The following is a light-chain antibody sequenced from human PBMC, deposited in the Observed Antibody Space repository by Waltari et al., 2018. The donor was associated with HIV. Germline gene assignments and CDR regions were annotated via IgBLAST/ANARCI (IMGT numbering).Light chain of an antibody. V-gene: IGKV1-39*01. CDR1: QSISIY. Sequence: DIQMTQYPSSLSASVGDRVTITCRARQSISIYLHWYQQKPGKARKLLIYAASSLQRGVPSRFSGSGSGTDFTLTISSLHPEDFATYYGQQSYSTLLTFGGGTKVEIK. CDR2: AAS. CDR3: QQSYSTLLT. J-gene: IGKJ4*01.